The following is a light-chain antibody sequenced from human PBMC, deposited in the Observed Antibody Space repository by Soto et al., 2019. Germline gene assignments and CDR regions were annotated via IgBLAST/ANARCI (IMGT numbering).Light chain of an antibody. V-gene: IGKV2-28*01. J-gene: IGKJ1*01. CDR3: TQGLHGPWT. CDR2: LSF. CDR1: QSLLHSNGNTY. Sequence: DVVMTQSPLSLPVTPGEPASIYCRSSQSLLHSNGNTYLDWYLQKPGQSPQLLIYLSFNRASGVPDRFSGSGTGTDFTLKISRVEAEDVGVYYCTQGLHGPWTFGQGTKVEIK.